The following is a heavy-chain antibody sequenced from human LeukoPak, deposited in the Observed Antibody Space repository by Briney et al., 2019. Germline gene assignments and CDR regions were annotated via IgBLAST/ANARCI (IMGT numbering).Heavy chain of an antibody. CDR2: IYSSGST. D-gene: IGHD2/OR15-2a*01. V-gene: IGHV3-53*01. CDR1: GFTVSSNY. Sequence: PGGSLRLSCAASGFTVSSNYMSWVRQAPGKGLECVSVIYSSGSTYYADSVKGRFTISRDSSKNTLYLQMNSLRAEDTAVYYCARGREYCDSTTCYQPFDYWGQGTLVTASS. CDR3: ARGREYCDSTTCYQPFDY. J-gene: IGHJ4*02.